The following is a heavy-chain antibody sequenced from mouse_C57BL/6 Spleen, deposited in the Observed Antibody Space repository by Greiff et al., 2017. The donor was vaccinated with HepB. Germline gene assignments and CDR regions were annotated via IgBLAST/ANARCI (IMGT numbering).Heavy chain of an antibody. D-gene: IGHD2-12*01. CDR1: GYAFSSSW. V-gene: IGHV1-82*01. Sequence: VQLQQSGPELVKPGASVKISCKASGYAFSSSWMNWVKQRPGKGLEWIGRIYPGDGDTNYNGKFKGKATLTADKSSSTAYMQLSSLTSEDSAVYFCANAYDTWFAYWGQGTLVTVSA. J-gene: IGHJ3*01. CDR3: ANAYDTWFAY. CDR2: IYPGDGDT.